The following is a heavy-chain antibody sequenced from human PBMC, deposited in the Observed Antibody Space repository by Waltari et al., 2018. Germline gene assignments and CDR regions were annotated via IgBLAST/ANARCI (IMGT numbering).Heavy chain of an antibody. Sequence: QVQLQESGPGLVKPSQTLSLTCTVSGGSISSGDYYWTWIRQPPGKGLEWIGYIYYSGSTYYNPSLKSRVTISVDTSKNQFSLKLSSVTAADTAVYYCARDGITMVQGVGGMDVWGQGTTVTVSS. CDR2: IYYSGST. V-gene: IGHV4-30-4*08. CDR1: GGSISSGDYY. J-gene: IGHJ6*02. D-gene: IGHD3-10*01. CDR3: ARDGITMVQGVGGMDV.